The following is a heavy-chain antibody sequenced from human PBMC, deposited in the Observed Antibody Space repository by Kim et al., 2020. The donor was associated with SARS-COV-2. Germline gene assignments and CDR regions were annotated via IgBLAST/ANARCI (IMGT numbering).Heavy chain of an antibody. CDR2: ISYDGSNK. J-gene: IGHJ6*02. CDR1: GFTFSSYG. D-gene: IGHD2-15*01. V-gene: IGHV3-30*03. Sequence: GGSLRLSCAASGFTFSSYGMHWVRQAPGKGLEWVAVISYDGSNKYYADSVKGRFTISRDNSKNTLYLQMNSLRAEDTAVYYCARLTSGGYYYGMDVWGQGPTVTVSS. CDR3: ARLTSGGYYYGMDV.